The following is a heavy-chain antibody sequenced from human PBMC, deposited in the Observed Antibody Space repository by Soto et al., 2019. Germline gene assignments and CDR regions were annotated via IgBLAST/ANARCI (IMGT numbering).Heavy chain of an antibody. V-gene: IGHV6-1*01. Sequence: SQTLSLTCAIYGDSVSSNSAACNWSRHSPSRGLEWLGRTYYRSKWYNDYAVSVKSRITINPDTSKNQFSLQLNSVTPEDTAVYYCTLSPQLGYYYGMDVWGQGTTVTVSS. J-gene: IGHJ6*02. CDR1: GDSVSSNSAA. D-gene: IGHD6-13*01. CDR2: TYYRSKWYN. CDR3: TLSPQLGYYYGMDV.